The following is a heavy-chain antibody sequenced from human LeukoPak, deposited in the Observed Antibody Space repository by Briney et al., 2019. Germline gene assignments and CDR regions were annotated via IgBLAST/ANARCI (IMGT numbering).Heavy chain of an antibody. J-gene: IGHJ6*04. CDR2: IYYSGST. Sequence: SETLSLTCTVSGGSISSYYWSWIRQPPGKGLEWIGYIYYSGSTNYNPSLKSRLTISVDTSKNQFSLKLSSVTAADTDVYYCARLTANWGSRYYYYGMDVWGKGTTVTVSS. D-gene: IGHD7-27*01. V-gene: IGHV4-59*01. CDR3: ARLTANWGSRYYYYGMDV. CDR1: GGSISSYY.